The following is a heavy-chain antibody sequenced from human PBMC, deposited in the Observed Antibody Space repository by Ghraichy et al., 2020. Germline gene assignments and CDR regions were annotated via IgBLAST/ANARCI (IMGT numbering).Heavy chain of an antibody. CDR1: GYPIYNGYY. V-gene: IGHV4-38-2*01. CDR2: VYFSGTT. CDR3: ARGLGGDYGEPPIGFDY. J-gene: IGHJ4*02. D-gene: IGHD4-17*01. Sequence: SQTLSLTCDVSGYPIYNGYYWGWIRQPPGKGLEWIGSVYFSGTTYYNPSLKSRVSISEDTSKNQISLKMKSVTAADTAVYYCARGLGGDYGEPPIGFDYWGQGTLVTVSS.